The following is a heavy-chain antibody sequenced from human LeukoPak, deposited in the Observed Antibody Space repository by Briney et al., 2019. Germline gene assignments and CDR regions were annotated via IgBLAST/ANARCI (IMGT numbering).Heavy chain of an antibody. CDR2: IYYSGST. CDR1: GGSISSGGYY. J-gene: IGHJ2*01. Sequence: SQTLSLTCTVSGGSISSGGYYWSWIRQHPGTGLEWIGYIYYSGSTDYNPSLKSRVTISVDRSKNQFSPKLSSVTAADTAVYYCVRDLGHWYFDLWGRGTLVTVSS. V-gene: IGHV4-31*03. CDR3: VRDLGHWYFDL. D-gene: IGHD7-27*01.